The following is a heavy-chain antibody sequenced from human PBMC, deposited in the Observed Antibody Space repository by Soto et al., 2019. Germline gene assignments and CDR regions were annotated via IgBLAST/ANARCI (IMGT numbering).Heavy chain of an antibody. CDR1: VYSFTVDA. CDR3: PASYGTGTYSPILDL. V-gene: IGHV1-3*01. Sequence: ASVKGSWKAAVYSFTVDARDWGRQEPEKRLEWMGWINAGDGNTKYSQKFQGRITMTRETSASTVYMELSSLRSDDTAVYYCPASYGTGTYSPILDLLGQGTTVTVSS. D-gene: IGHD3-10*01. CDR2: INAGDGNT. J-gene: IGHJ6*02.